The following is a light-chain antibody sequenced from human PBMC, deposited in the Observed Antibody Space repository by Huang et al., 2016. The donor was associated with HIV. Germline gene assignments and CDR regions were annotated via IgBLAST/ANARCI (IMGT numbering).Light chain of an antibody. V-gene: IGKV4-1*01. CDR1: QTILYSSKNKNY. CDR3: QQYFETPLT. Sequence: DIVMTQSPDSMAVSLGGRATVNCKSSQTILYSSKNKNYLAWYQQKPGQPPKLLIYWASTRQSGVPDRFSGSGSGTDFTLTISSLQAEDVAVYYCQQYFETPLTFGGGTKVEIK. CDR2: WAS. J-gene: IGKJ4*01.